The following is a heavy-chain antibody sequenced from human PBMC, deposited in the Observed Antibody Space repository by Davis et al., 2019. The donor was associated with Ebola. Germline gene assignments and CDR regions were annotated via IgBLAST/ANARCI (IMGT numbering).Heavy chain of an antibody. J-gene: IGHJ4*02. D-gene: IGHD3-16*02. CDR2: IIPIFGTA. CDR1: GGTFSSYA. Sequence: SAKVSCKASGGTFSSYAISWVRQAPGQGLEWMGGIIPIFGTANYAQKFQGRVTITADKSTSTAYMELSSLRSEDTAVYYCARVAYDYIWGSYRYTDPLWGQGTLVTVSS. CDR3: ARVAYDYIWGSYRYTDPL. V-gene: IGHV1-69*06.